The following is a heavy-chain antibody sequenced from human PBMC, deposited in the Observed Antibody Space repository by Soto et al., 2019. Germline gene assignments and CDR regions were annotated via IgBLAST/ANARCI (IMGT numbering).Heavy chain of an antibody. V-gene: IGHV3-66*01. CDR1: GFTVSSNY. CDR2: IYSGGST. D-gene: IGHD5-12*01. Sequence: GGSLSLSCAASGFTVSSNYMSWVRQAPGKGLEWVSVIYSGGSTYYADSVKGRFTISRDNSKNTLYLQMNSLRAEDTAVYYCASPNPGYSGYDFNDAFDIWGQGTMVTVSS. CDR3: ASPNPGYSGYDFNDAFDI. J-gene: IGHJ3*02.